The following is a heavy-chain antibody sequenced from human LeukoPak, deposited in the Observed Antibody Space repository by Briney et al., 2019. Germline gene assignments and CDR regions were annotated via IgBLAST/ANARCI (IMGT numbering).Heavy chain of an antibody. CDR1: GFTFSSYG. CDR3: ARARVAAAISWFDP. J-gene: IGHJ5*02. Sequence: GGSLRLSCAASGFTFSSYGMHWVRQAPGKGLEWVAVIWYDGSNKYYADSVKGRFTISRDNAKNSLYLQMNSLRAEDTAVYYCARARVAAAISWFDPWGQGTLVTVSS. D-gene: IGHD2-15*01. CDR2: IWYDGSNK. V-gene: IGHV3-33*03.